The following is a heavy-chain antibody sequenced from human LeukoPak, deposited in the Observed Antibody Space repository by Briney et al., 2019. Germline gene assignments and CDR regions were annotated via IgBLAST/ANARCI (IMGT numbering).Heavy chain of an antibody. V-gene: IGHV3-23*01. CDR2: VSGIGQTT. CDR1: GFTFTSYA. D-gene: IGHD5-18*01. J-gene: IGHJ6*02. Sequence: GGSLRLSCAASGFTFTSYAMNWVRQAPGQGLEWVSTVSGIGQTTDYSDSVKGRFTISRDNAKNTLYLQMNSLRAEDTAVYYCARDAVDTANAVWGQGTTVTVSS. CDR3: ARDAVDTANAV.